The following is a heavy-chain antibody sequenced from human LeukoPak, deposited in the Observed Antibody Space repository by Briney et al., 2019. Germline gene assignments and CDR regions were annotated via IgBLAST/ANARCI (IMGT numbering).Heavy chain of an antibody. J-gene: IGHJ4*02. D-gene: IGHD2-21*01. CDR1: GFTFSSYA. CDR3: ARDSYYSRDY. Sequence: GGSLRLSCAASGFTFSSYAMSWVRQAPGKGLEWVANIKQDGSGKYYVDSVKGRFTISRDNAKNSLYLQMNTLRVEDTAVYYCARDSYYSRDYWGQGTLVTVSS. V-gene: IGHV3-7*01. CDR2: IKQDGSGK.